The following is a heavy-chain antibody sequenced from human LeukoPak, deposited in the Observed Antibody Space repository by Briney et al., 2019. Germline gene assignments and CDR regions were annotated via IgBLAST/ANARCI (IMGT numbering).Heavy chain of an antibody. Sequence: PGGSQSLFCAASGFTFDDYTMHWVRQAPGKGLVWVSRIKSDGKTNYADSVKGRFTISRDNAKNTVSLQMNSLRAEDTGVYYCARAPSEIGGYYPEYFRHWGQGTLVTVSS. CDR2: IKSDGKT. J-gene: IGHJ1*01. CDR3: ARAPSEIGGYYPEYFRH. D-gene: IGHD3-22*01. CDR1: GFTFDDYT. V-gene: IGHV3-74*01.